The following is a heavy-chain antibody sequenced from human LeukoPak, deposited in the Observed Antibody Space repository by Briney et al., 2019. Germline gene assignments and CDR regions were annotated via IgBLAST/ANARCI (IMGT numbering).Heavy chain of an antibody. CDR2: INHSGTA. V-gene: IGHV4-34*01. CDR1: GDSFSDNF. J-gene: IGHJ4*02. Sequence: SETLSLTCAVSGDSFSDNFWSWIRQPPGKGLEWIGEINHSGTANYNPSLRSRVIILIDTSKNQFSLKLISVTAADTAVYYCARMAYFARSVAPLIDYWGQGTLVTVSS. D-gene: IGHD2/OR15-2a*01. CDR3: ARMAYFARSVAPLIDY.